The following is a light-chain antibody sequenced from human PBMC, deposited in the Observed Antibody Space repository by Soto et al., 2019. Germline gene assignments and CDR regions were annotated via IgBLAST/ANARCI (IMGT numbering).Light chain of an antibody. CDR3: QQYVRSPPSWT. J-gene: IGKJ1*01. V-gene: IGKV3-20*01. CDR2: DAS. Sequence: ETVLTQSPGTLSLSPGERATLSCRASQSVSSSYLAWYQQKPGQAPRLLIYDASSRATGIPDRFSGSGSGTDFTHTISRLEPEDFAVYYCQQYVRSPPSWTFGQGTKVVIK. CDR1: QSVSSSY.